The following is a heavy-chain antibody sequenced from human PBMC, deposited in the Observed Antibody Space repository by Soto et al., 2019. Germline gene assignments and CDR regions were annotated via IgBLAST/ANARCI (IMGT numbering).Heavy chain of an antibody. CDR3: VKSIAARYAGYFDL. CDR1: GFAFSSYA. Sequence: GSLRLACSASGFAFSSYAMHLFRQSPGKGLEYVSAISSSGGSTYYADSVKGRFTISRDNSKNTLYLQMSSLRAEDTAVYYCVKSIAARYAGYFDLWGRGTLVTVSS. V-gene: IGHV3-64D*06. J-gene: IGHJ2*01. CDR2: ISSSGGST. D-gene: IGHD6-6*01.